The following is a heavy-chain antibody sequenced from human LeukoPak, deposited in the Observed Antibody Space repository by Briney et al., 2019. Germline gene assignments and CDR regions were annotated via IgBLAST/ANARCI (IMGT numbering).Heavy chain of an antibody. CDR1: GYTFTSYD. CDR2: ISAYNGNT. D-gene: IGHD5-12*01. V-gene: IGHV1-18*01. CDR3: ARDSIVATAFDY. Sequence: ASVKVSCKASGYTFTSYDINWVRQATGQGLEWMGWISAYNGNTNYAQKLQGRVTMTTDTSTSTAYMELRSLRSDDTAVYYCARDSIVATAFDYWGQGTLVTVSS. J-gene: IGHJ4*02.